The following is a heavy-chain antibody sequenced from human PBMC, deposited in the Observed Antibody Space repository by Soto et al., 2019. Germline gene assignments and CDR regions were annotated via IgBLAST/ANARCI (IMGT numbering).Heavy chain of an antibody. CDR1: GFTFSGSA. Sequence: PGGSLRLSCAASGFTFSGSAMHWVRQASGKGLEWVGRIRSKANSYATAYAASVKGRFTISRDDSKNTAYLQMNSLKTEDTAVYYCTRSRYCGGDCYGAFDIWGQGTMVTVSS. D-gene: IGHD2-21*02. CDR3: TRSRYCGGDCYGAFDI. V-gene: IGHV3-73*01. J-gene: IGHJ3*02. CDR2: IRSKANSYAT.